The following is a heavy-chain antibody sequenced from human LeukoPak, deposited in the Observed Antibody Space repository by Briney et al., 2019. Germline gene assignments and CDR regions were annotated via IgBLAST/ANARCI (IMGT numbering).Heavy chain of an antibody. D-gene: IGHD3-10*01. Sequence: PGGSLRLSCAASGFTFSSYAMSWVRQAPGKGLEWVSAISGSGGSTCYADSVKGRFTISRDNSKNTLYLQMNSLRAEDTAVYYCAKDKENMVRGAGGDYWGQGTLVTVSS. CDR3: AKDKENMVRGAGGDY. V-gene: IGHV3-23*01. CDR1: GFTFSSYA. CDR2: ISGSGGST. J-gene: IGHJ4*02.